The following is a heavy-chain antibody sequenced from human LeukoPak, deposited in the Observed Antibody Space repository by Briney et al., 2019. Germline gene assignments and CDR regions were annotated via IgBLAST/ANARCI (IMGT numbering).Heavy chain of an antibody. CDR3: ARAAPPLHAYGDPWGY. J-gene: IGHJ4*02. CDR2: IIPIFGTA. Sequence: SVKVSCKASGGTFSSYAISWVRQAPGQGLEWMGGIIPIFGTANYAQKFHGRVTITADECTSTAYMALSSPRSEDTAVYYCARAAPPLHAYGDPWGYWGQGTLVTVSS. D-gene: IGHD4-17*01. V-gene: IGHV1-69*13. CDR1: GGTFSSYA.